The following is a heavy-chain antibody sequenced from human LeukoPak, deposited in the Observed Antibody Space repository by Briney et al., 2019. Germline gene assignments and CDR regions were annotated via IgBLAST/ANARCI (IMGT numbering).Heavy chain of an antibody. Sequence: GGSLRLSCAASGFTFSNYGMHWVRQAPGKGLEWVAVVSYDGSNKYYADSVKGRFTISRDNSKNTLYLQMNSLRAEDTAVYYCAKGYSSGWYALDYWGQGTLVTVSS. CDR2: VSYDGSNK. CDR3: AKGYSSGWYALDY. J-gene: IGHJ4*02. V-gene: IGHV3-30*18. D-gene: IGHD6-19*01. CDR1: GFTFSNYG.